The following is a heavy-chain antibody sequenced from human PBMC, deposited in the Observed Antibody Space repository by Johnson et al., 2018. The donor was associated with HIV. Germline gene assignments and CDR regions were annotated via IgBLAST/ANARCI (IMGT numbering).Heavy chain of an antibody. Sequence: QVQLVESGGGVVQPGRSLRLSCAASGFTFSSYAMHWVRQAPAKGLEWVAAISYDGSDKYHADSVKGRFTISRDSSKNTLYLEMNTLRAEDTAVYYCARDQRHIAAAGPPDAFDIWGQGTMVTVSS. CDR3: ARDQRHIAAAGPPDAFDI. CDR1: GFTFSSYA. CDR2: ISYDGSDK. V-gene: IGHV3-30*04. J-gene: IGHJ3*02. D-gene: IGHD6-13*01.